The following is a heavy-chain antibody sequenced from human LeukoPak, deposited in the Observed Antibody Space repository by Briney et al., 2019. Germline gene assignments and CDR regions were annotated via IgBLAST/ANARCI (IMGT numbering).Heavy chain of an antibody. V-gene: IGHV1-69*06. J-gene: IGHJ5*02. Sequence: SVKVSCKASGGTFSSYAISWVRQAPGQGLEWMGGIIPIFGTANYAQKFQGRVTITADKFTSTAYMELSSLRSEDTAVYYCAREGGYDYYWFDPWGQGTLVTVSS. CDR1: GGTFSSYA. CDR2: IIPIFGTA. CDR3: AREGGYDYYWFDP. D-gene: IGHD5-12*01.